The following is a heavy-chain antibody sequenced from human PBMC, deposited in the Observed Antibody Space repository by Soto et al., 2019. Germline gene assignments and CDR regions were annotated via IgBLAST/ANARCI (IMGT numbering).Heavy chain of an antibody. J-gene: IGHJ6*02. V-gene: IGHV1-69*12. CDR1: GGTFSSYA. CDR2: IIPIFGTA. Sequence: QVQLVQSGAEVKKPGSSVKVSCKASGGTFSSYAISWVRQAPGQGLEWMGGIIPIFGTANYAQKFQGRVTITADESTSTAYMELSSLRSEDTAVYYCARDLWGYTVTKGPYYDYGMDVWGQGTTVTVSS. D-gene: IGHD4-17*01. CDR3: ARDLWGYTVTKGPYYDYGMDV.